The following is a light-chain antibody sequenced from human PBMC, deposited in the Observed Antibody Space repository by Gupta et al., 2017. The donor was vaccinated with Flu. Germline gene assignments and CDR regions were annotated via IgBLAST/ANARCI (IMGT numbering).Light chain of an antibody. CDR2: AAS. V-gene: IGKV1-9*01. J-gene: IGKJ3*01. CDR3: QQGHSCIFT. Sequence: DSQLTQSPLLSSASVGDRVTITCRASQGLSNFLVWYQQKPSQAPRLLIYAASTLQTGVPSRFSGSGSGTEFTLTISSLQPEDFATYYCQQGHSCIFTFGPGTKVDIK. CDR1: QGLSNF.